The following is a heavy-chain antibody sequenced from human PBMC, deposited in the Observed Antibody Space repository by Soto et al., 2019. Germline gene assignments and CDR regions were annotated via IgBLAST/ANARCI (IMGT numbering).Heavy chain of an antibody. CDR3: AHAPRYSSGWQTRWFDH. CDR2: IYCDDTQ. CDR1: GFSLATSGVG. Sequence: QITLKESGPTLVKPAQTLTLTCNFSGFSLATSGVGVGWIRQPPGKALEWLALIYCDDTQQYSPSLRSRLTITKDTSKNQVVSTVTNVDPVDTATYYCAHAPRYSSGWQTRWFDHWGQGNLVTVSS. J-gene: IGHJ5*02. V-gene: IGHV2-5*02. D-gene: IGHD6-19*01.